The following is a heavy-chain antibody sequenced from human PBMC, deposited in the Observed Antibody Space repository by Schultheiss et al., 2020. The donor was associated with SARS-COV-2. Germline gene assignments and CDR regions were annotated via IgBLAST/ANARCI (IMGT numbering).Heavy chain of an antibody. J-gene: IGHJ5*02. D-gene: IGHD2-8*01. CDR3: ARVREYCTNGVCYTNWFDP. V-gene: IGHV3-33*08. CDR1: GFTFSSYA. CDR2: IWYHGSNK. Sequence: GGSLRLSCAASGFTFSSYAMHWVRQAPGKGLEWVAVIWYHGSNKYYADSVKGRFTISRDNSKNTLYLQMNSLRAEDTAVYYCARVREYCTNGVCYTNWFDPWGQGTLVTVSS.